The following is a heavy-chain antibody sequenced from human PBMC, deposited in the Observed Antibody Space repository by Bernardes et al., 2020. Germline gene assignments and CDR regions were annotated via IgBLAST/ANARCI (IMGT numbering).Heavy chain of an antibody. CDR2: IKQDGSEK. CDR1: GFTFSSYW. CDR3: ARDRNGYSGYDFRYYYYYGMDV. J-gene: IGHJ6*02. D-gene: IGHD5-12*01. Sequence: GSLRLSCAASGFTFSSYWMSWVRQAPGKGLEWVANIKQDGSEKYYVDSVKGRFTISRDNAKNSLYLQMNSLRAEDTAVYYCARDRNGYSGYDFRYYYYYGMDVWGQGTTVTVSS. V-gene: IGHV3-7*01.